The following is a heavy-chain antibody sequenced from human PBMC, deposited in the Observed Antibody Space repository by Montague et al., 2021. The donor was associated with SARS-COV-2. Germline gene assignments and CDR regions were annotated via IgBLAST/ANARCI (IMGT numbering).Heavy chain of an antibody. CDR1: GGSISSGSYY. CDR3: ARESLHLTGYYDDYFDY. Sequence: TLSLTCTVSGGSISSGSYYWNWIRQPAGKGLEWIGHIYTSGSTXYNPSLKSRVTISVDTSKNQFSLKLSSVTAADTAVYYCARESLHLTGYYDDYFDYRGQGTLVTVSS. D-gene: IGHD3-9*01. J-gene: IGHJ4*02. V-gene: IGHV4-61*09. CDR2: IYTSGST.